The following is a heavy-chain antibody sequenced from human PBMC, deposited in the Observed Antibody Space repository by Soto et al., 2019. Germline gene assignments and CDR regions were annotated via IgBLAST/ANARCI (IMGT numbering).Heavy chain of an antibody. Sequence: ASVKVSCKASGYTFTSYGISWVRQAPGQGLEWMGWISAYNGNTNYAQKLQGRVTMTTDTSTSTAYMELRSLRSDDTAVYYCARDNKRTRGAARPPNYYMDVWGKGTTVTVSS. CDR3: ARDNKRTRGAARPPNYYMDV. CDR2: ISAYNGNT. V-gene: IGHV1-18*01. D-gene: IGHD6-6*01. CDR1: GYTFTSYG. J-gene: IGHJ6*03.